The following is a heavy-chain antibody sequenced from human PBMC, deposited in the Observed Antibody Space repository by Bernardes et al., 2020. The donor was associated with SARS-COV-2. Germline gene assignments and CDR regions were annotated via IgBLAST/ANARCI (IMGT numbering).Heavy chain of an antibody. CDR1: GGSISSYY. D-gene: IGHD6-19*01. CDR3: ARASWLVVVDY. V-gene: IGHV4-59*01. Sequence: SETLSLTCTVSGGSISSYYWSWIRQPPGKGLEWIGYIYYSGSTNYNPSLKSRVTISVDTSKNQFSLKLSSVTAADTAVYYCARASWLVVVDYWGQGTLVTVSS. CDR2: IYYSGST. J-gene: IGHJ4*02.